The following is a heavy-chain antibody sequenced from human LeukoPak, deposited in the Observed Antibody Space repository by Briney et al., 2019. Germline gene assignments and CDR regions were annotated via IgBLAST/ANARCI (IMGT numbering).Heavy chain of an antibody. Sequence: SETLSLTCTVSGGSVSSGSYYWSWIRQPPGKGLEWIGYIYYSGSTNYNPSLKSRVTISVDTSKNQFSLKLSSVTAADTAVYYCARGDYDSSGYYYSLQYYFDYWGQGTLVTVSS. J-gene: IGHJ4*02. CDR2: IYYSGST. V-gene: IGHV4-61*01. D-gene: IGHD3-22*01. CDR1: GGSVSSGSYY. CDR3: ARGDYDSSGYYYSLQYYFDY.